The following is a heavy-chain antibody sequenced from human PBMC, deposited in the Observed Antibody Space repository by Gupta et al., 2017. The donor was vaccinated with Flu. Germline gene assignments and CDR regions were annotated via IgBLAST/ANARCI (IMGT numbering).Heavy chain of an antibody. J-gene: IGHJ4*02. D-gene: IGHD2-15*01. CDR3: ARDLVFPGGRIPIDS. V-gene: IGHV3-48*01. CDR1: SHS. CDR2: ISASSGTI. Sequence: SHSMNWVRQAPGKGLEWLSYISASSGTIYYAVSWRGRFIISRDNAKSSLYLQMNRLRAADTAVYYCARDLVFPGGRIPIDSWGQGTLVTVSS.